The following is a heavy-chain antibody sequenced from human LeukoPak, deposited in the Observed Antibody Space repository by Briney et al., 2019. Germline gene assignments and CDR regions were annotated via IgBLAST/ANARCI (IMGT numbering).Heavy chain of an antibody. CDR1: GFTFSHAW. Sequence: GGSLRLSCAASGFTFSHAWMSWVRQAPGKGLEWVGRIKSKTDGGTTDYAAPVKGRFTISRDDSKNTLYLQMNSLKPEDTAVYFCTTPEEGYFDYWGQGTLVTVSS. CDR3: TTPEEGYFDY. CDR2: IKSKTDGGTT. J-gene: IGHJ4*02. V-gene: IGHV3-15*01.